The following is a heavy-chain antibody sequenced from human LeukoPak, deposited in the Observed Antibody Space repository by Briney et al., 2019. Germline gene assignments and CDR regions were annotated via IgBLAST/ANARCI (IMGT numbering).Heavy chain of an antibody. CDR2: ISYDGSNK. D-gene: IGHD2-2*01. Sequence: GRSLRLSCAASGFTFSSYAMHWVRQAPGKGLEWVAVISYDGSNKYYADSVKGRFIISRDNSKNTLYLQMNTLRAEDTAVYYCARDKGGIVVVPPDYWGQGTLVTVSS. CDR1: GFTFSSYA. J-gene: IGHJ4*02. V-gene: IGHV3-30-3*01. CDR3: ARDKGGIVVVPPDY.